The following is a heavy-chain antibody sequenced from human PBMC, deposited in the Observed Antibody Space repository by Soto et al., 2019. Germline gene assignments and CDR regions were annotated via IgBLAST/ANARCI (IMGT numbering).Heavy chain of an antibody. J-gene: IGHJ4*02. CDR1: GYTFTSYH. CDR3: ARDTPPTDY. CDR2: ISAYNTNT. V-gene: IGHV1-18*01. Sequence: QVQLVQSGAEVKKPGASVKVSCKTSGYTFTSYHISWVRQAPGQGLEWMGWISAYNTNTNYAQKFQGRVTMTTDTLTITAYMGLRSLRSDDTAVYYCARDTPPTDYWGQGTLVTVSS.